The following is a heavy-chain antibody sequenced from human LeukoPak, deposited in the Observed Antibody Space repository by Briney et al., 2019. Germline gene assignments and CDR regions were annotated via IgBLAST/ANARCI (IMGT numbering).Heavy chain of an antibody. CDR3: ARAYYESSAYRHAVYFDY. Sequence: GASVKVSCKASGYTFNSSYMHWVRHAPGQGLEWMGIINPSDDSTRYAQKFQGRVTMTKDTSTNTVYMHLSSLSSDDTAVYYCARAYYESSAYRHAVYFDYWGQGTLVTVSS. J-gene: IGHJ4*02. V-gene: IGHV1-46*02. CDR2: INPSDDST. D-gene: IGHD3-22*01. CDR1: GYTFNSSY.